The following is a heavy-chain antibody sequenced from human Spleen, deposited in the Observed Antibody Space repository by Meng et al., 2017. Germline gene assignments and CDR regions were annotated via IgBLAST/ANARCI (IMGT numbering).Heavy chain of an antibody. D-gene: IGHD3-10*01. V-gene: IGHV4-4*02. Sequence: QVQLRESGPALVKPSETLSLTCAVSGASITNHNWWAWVRQPPGKGLEWMGAIPHRGSSAHNPSLKSRVSMSIDKSKNQFSLKLTSVTAADTAVYHCLRGSGGSVWGQGTLVTVSS. CDR2: IPHRGSS. CDR3: LRGSGGSV. CDR1: GASITNHNW. J-gene: IGHJ1*01.